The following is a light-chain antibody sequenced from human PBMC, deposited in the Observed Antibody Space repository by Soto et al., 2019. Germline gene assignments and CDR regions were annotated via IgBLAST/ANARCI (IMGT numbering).Light chain of an antibody. Sequence: DIVMTQSPDSLAVSLGERATINSKSSQSVLYSPNNKNYLVWYQQKPGQPPKLLIYWASTRESGVPDRFSGSGSGTDFTLTISSLQAEDVAVYYCQQYYNTPWTFGQGTKVDI. J-gene: IGKJ1*01. V-gene: IGKV4-1*01. CDR2: WAS. CDR1: QSVLYSPNNKNY. CDR3: QQYYNTPWT.